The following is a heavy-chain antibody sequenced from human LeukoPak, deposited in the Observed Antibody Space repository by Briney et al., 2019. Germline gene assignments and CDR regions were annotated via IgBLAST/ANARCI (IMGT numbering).Heavy chain of an antibody. CDR2: MNPNSGNT. CDR1: GYTFTSYD. J-gene: IGHJ4*02. Sequence: ASVKVSCKASGYTFTSYDINWVRQATGQGLEWMGWMNPNSGNTGYAQKFQGRVTITRNTSISTAYMELCSLRSEDTAVYYCARDRANSDFDYWGQGTLVTVSS. V-gene: IGHV1-8*03. D-gene: IGHD1-26*01. CDR3: ARDRANSDFDY.